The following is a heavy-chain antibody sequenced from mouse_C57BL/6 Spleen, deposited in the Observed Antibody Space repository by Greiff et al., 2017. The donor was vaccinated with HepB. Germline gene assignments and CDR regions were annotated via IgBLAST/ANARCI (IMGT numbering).Heavy chain of an antibody. CDR1: GYAFSSSW. V-gene: IGHV1-82*01. CDR3: AREPYYGWYFDV. Sequence: VKLQQSGPELVKPGASVKISCKASGYAFSSSWMNWVKQRPGKGLEWIGRIYPGDGDTNYNGKFKGKATLTADKSSSTAYMQLSSLTSEDSAVYFCAREPYYGWYFDVWGTGTTVTVSS. D-gene: IGHD1-1*01. CDR2: IYPGDGDT. J-gene: IGHJ1*03.